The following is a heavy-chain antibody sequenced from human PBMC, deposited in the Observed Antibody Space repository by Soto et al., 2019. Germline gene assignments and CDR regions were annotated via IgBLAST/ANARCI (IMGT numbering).Heavy chain of an antibody. Sequence: QVQLVQSGAEVKKPGSSVKVSCKASGGTFSSYAISWVRQAPGQGLEWMGGIIPFFGTANYAQKFQGRVTITADESTSTAYMELSSLRSEDTAVYYCARGAGGGIAVAPRGYFDYWGQGTLVTVSS. D-gene: IGHD6-19*01. CDR3: ARGAGGGIAVAPRGYFDY. CDR2: IIPFFGTA. J-gene: IGHJ4*02. CDR1: GGTFSSYA. V-gene: IGHV1-69*01.